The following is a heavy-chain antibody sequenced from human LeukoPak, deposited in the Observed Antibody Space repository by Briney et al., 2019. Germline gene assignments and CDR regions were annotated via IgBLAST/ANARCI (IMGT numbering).Heavy chain of an antibody. CDR2: IIPIFGTA. D-gene: IGHD2-21*02. V-gene: IGHV1-69*13. J-gene: IGHJ4*02. CDR3: ARDHYHKVHSVMVTAPDY. CDR1: GGTFSSYA. Sequence: SVKVSCKASGGTFSSYAINWVRQAPGQGLEWMGGIIPIFGTANYAQRFQGRVTITADESTSTVYMELSSLRSEDTAVYYCARDHYHKVHSVMVTAPDYWGQGTLVIVSS.